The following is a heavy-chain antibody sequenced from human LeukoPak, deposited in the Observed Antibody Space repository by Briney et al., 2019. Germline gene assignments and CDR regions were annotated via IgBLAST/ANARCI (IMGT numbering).Heavy chain of an antibody. D-gene: IGHD1-26*01. CDR1: GYTYTGYY. Sequence: ASVKVSCKASGYTYTGYYMHWVREAPGQGLEWMGRINPNSGGTNYAQKFQGRVTMTRDTSISTAYMELSRLRSDDTAVYYCSRGAGGRAAHAFDLWGQGTMVTVSS. J-gene: IGHJ3*01. V-gene: IGHV1-2*06. CDR3: SRGAGGRAAHAFDL. CDR2: INPNSGGT.